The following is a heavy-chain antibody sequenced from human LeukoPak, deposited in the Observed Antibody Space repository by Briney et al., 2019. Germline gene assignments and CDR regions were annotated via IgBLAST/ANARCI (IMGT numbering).Heavy chain of an antibody. CDR3: AHLDYYDSSGYYSNLHNWFDP. CDR2: IYWNDDK. CDR1: GGSISGYYWS. J-gene: IGHJ5*02. Sequence: TLSLTCTVSGGSISGYYWSWIRQPPGKALEWLALIYWNDDKRYSPSLKSRLTITKDTSKNQVVLTMTNMDPVDTATYYCAHLDYYDSSGYYSNLHNWFDPWGQGTLVTVSS. V-gene: IGHV2-5*01. D-gene: IGHD3-22*01.